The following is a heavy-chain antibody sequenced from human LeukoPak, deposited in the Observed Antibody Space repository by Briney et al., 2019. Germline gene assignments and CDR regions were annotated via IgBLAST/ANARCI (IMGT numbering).Heavy chain of an antibody. CDR2: ISSSSSYI. J-gene: IGHJ4*02. CDR1: GFTFSSYS. CDR3: ARDGGRDGYNFPPY. D-gene: IGHD5-24*01. Sequence: NPGGSLRLSCAASGFTFSSYSMNWVRQAPGKGLEWVSSISSSSSYIYYADSVKGRSTISRDNAKNSLYLQRNSLRAEDTAVYYCARDGGRDGYNFPPYWGQGTLVTVSS. V-gene: IGHV3-21*01.